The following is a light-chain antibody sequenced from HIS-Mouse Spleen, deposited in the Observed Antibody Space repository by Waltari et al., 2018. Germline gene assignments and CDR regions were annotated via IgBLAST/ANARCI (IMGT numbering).Light chain of an antibody. CDR1: QSISSW. CDR2: KGS. V-gene: IGKV1-5*03. Sequence: DIQMTQSPSTLSASVGDRVTITCRAGQSISSWLAWYQQKPGKAPKLLIYKGSSLERGVPSRFSGSGAGTEFTLTISSLQPDDFATYYCQQYNSYSLTFGGGTKVEIK. J-gene: IGKJ4*01. CDR3: QQYNSYSLT.